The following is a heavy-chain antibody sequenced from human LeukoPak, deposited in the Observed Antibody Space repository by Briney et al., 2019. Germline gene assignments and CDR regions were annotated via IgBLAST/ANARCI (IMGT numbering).Heavy chain of an antibody. Sequence: VASVKVSCKASGYTSTSPDINWVRQATGRGLEWLGWMNPRDNTGYAQKFQGRVTLTRVKSINTAYMELSSLRSEDTAVYYCARYTQHYGFDIWGQGTMVTVSA. D-gene: IGHD3-3*02. CDR3: ARYTQHYGFDI. J-gene: IGHJ3*02. V-gene: IGHV1-8*01. CDR2: MNPRDNT. CDR1: GYTSTSPD.